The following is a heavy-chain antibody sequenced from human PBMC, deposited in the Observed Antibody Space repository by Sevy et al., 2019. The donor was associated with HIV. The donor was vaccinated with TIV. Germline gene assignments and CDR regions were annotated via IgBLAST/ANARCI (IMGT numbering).Heavy chain of an antibody. J-gene: IGHJ4*02. CDR3: ATYPLTGGRDY. D-gene: IGHD7-27*01. Sequence: GGSLRLSCAASGFTFSSYSMNWVRQAPGKGLEWVSYISSSSTIYYADSVKGRFTISRDNAKNSLYLQMNSLRAEDTAVYYCATYPLTGGRDYWGQGTLVTVSS. CDR1: GFTFSSYS. CDR2: ISSSSTI. V-gene: IGHV3-48*01.